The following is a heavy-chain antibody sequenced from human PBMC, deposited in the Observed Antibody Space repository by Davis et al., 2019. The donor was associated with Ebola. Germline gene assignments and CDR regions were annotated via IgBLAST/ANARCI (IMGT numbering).Heavy chain of an antibody. Sequence: SGPTLAKPPQTLTLTCTFSGFSLSTSGVGVGWIRQPPGKALEWLALIYWDDDKRYSPSLKSRLTITKDTSKNQVVLTMTNMDPVDTATYYCAHGGGTDWYFDLWGRGTLVTVSS. D-gene: IGHD4-23*01. J-gene: IGHJ2*01. CDR3: AHGGGTDWYFDL. CDR2: IYWDDDK. CDR1: GFSLSTSGVG. V-gene: IGHV2-5*02.